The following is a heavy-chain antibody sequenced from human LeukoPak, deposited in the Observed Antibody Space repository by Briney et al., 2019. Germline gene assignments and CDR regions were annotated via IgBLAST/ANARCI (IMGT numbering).Heavy chain of an antibody. J-gene: IGHJ6*02. CDR2: IYYSGST. Sequence: SQTLSLTCTVSGGSISSGGYYWGWIRQHPGKGLEGLGYIYYSGSTYYNPSLKSRVTISVDTSKNQFSLKLSSVTAADTAVYYCASRARTYYYYGMDVWGQGTTVTVSS. CDR1: GGSISSGGYY. D-gene: IGHD3-10*01. CDR3: ASRARTYYYYGMDV. V-gene: IGHV4-31*03.